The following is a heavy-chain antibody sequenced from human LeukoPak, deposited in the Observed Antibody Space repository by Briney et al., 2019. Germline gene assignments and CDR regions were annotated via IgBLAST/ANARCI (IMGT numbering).Heavy chain of an antibody. V-gene: IGHV1-2*02. J-gene: IGHJ4*02. CDR3: ARDRTRTGYSSGWYHDY. Sequence: GSVTVSCKASGYTFTGYYMHWVRQAPGKGLEWMGWINPNSGGTNYAQKFQGRVTMTRDTSISTAYMQLSRLRSDDTAVYYCARDRTRTGYSSGWYHDYWGQGTLVTVSS. CDR1: GYTFTGYY. CDR2: INPNSGGT. D-gene: IGHD6-19*01.